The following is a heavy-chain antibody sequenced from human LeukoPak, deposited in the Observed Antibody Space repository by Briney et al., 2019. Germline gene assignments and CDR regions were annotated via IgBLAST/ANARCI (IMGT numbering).Heavy chain of an antibody. CDR2: INTDGSST. D-gene: IGHD6-13*01. CDR3: ARGLGGYTSSQAY. J-gene: IGHJ4*02. V-gene: IGHV3-74*01. Sequence: GGSLRLSCAASGFTFSSYWMHWVRQAPGKGLVWVSPINTDGSSTNYADSVKGRFTISRDNAKNTLYLQMNSLRAEDTAVYYCARGLGGYTSSQAYWGQGTLVTVSS. CDR1: GFTFSSYW.